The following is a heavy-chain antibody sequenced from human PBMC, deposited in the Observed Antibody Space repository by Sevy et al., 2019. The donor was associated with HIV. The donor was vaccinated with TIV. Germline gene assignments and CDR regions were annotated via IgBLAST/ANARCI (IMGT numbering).Heavy chain of an antibody. CDR3: ARIPDVVVVPAATHAVTGNWFDP. Sequence: ASVKGSCKASGYTFTGYYMHWVRQAPGQGLEWMGRINPNSGGTNYAQKFQGRVTMTRDTSISTAYMGLSRLRSDDTAVYCCARIPDVVVVPAATHAVTGNWFDPWGQGTLVTVSS. CDR1: GYTFTGYY. V-gene: IGHV1-2*06. CDR2: INPNSGGT. J-gene: IGHJ5*02. D-gene: IGHD2-2*01.